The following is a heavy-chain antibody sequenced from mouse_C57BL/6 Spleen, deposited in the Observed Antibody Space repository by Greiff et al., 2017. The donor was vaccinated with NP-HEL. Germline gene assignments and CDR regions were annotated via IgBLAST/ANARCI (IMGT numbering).Heavy chain of an antibody. J-gene: IGHJ3*01. D-gene: IGHD1-1*01. V-gene: IGHV3-6*01. CDR2: ISYDGSN. Sequence: EVKLMESGPGLVKPSQSLSLTCSVTGYSITSGYYWNWIRQFPGNKLEWMGYISYDGSNNYNPSLKNRISITRDTSKNQFFLKLNSVTTEDTATYYCAREEGYYGSSPWFAYWGQGTLVTVSA. CDR1: GYSITSGYY. CDR3: AREEGYYGSSPWFAY.